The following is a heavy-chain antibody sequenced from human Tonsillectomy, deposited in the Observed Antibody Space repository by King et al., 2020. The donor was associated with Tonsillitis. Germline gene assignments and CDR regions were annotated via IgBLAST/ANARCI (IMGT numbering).Heavy chain of an antibody. CDR1: GHTFTGYY. J-gene: IGHJ3*02. V-gene: IGHV1-2*02. CDR3: AALGRWDGFDI. CDR2: INPGSGGT. D-gene: IGHD3-16*01. Sequence: VQLVESGAEVKKPGASLKVSCKASGHTFTGYYIHWVRQAPGQGLEWMGWINPGSGGTYYAQKFQGRVTMTRDTSISTAYMELTSLKSDETAVYYCAALGRWDGFDIWGQGTMVTVSS.